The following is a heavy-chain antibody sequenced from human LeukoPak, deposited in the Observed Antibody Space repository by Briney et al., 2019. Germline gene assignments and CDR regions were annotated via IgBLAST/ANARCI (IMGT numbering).Heavy chain of an antibody. CDR2: IRSKAYGGTT. V-gene: IGHV3-49*03. CDR1: GFTFGDYA. CDR3: TKGGRGGELPHHRID. J-gene: IGHJ4*02. D-gene: IGHD1-26*01. Sequence: GGSLRLSCTASGFTFGDYAMSWFRQAPGKGLEWVGFIRSKAYGGTTEYAASVKGRFTISRDDSKSIAYLQMNSLKTEDTAVYYCTKGGRGGELPHHRIDWGQGTLVTVSS.